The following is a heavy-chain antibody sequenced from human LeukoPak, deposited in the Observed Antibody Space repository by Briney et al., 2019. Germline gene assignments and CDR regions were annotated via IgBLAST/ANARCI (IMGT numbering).Heavy chain of an antibody. V-gene: IGHV4-39*07. J-gene: IGHJ6*02. CDR1: GGSIRSSYYY. D-gene: IGHD3-22*01. CDR3: ARVAYYYDSSDYYGMDV. CDR2: IYDSGST. Sequence: NTSETLSLTCTVSGGSIRSSYYYWGWIRQPPGKGLEWIGSIYDSGSTYYNPSLKSRVTISVDTSKNQFSLKLSSVTAADTAVYYCARVAYYYDSSDYYGMDVWGQGTTVTVSS.